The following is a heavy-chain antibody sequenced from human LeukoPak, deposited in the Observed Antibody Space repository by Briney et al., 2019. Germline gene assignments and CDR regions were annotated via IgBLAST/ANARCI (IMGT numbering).Heavy chain of an antibody. CDR1: GYTLTELS. CDR2: FDPEDGET. CDR3: ATDLITMVRGVILAHFDY. V-gene: IGHV1-24*01. D-gene: IGHD3-10*01. J-gene: IGHJ4*02. Sequence: GASVKVSCKVSGYTLTELSMHWVRQAPGKGLEWMGGFDPEDGETIYAQKFQGRVTMTEDTSTDTAYMELSSLRSEDTAVYYCATDLITMVRGVILAHFDYWGQGTLVTVSS.